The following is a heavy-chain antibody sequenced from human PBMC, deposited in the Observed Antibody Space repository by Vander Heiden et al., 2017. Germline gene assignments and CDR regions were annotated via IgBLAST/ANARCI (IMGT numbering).Heavy chain of an antibody. Sequence: QVQLVQSGAEVKKPGSSVKVSCKASGGTFSSYAISWVRQAPGQGLEWMGGIIPIFGTANYAQKFQGRGTITADESTSTAYMELSSLRSEDTAVYYCARDSPPPVTTGGNYYGMDVWGQGTTVTVSS. D-gene: IGHD4-17*01. J-gene: IGHJ6*02. V-gene: IGHV1-69*01. CDR3: ARDSPPPVTTGGNYYGMDV. CDR2: IIPIFGTA. CDR1: GGTFSSYA.